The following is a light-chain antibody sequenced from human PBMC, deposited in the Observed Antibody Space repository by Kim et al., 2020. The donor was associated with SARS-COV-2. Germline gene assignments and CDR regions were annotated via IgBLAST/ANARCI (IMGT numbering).Light chain of an antibody. J-gene: IGLJ2*01. CDR2: AND. V-gene: IGLV1-44*01. CDR3: ASWDDSLSAVL. CDR1: TANVEFSA. Sequence: GQRVPSSVSGDTANVEFSAVSWYQHLPGATPRILIYANDQRPSGVPDRFSASKSGTSASLAIGGLQAEDEADYFCASWDDSLSAVLFGGGTKVTVL.